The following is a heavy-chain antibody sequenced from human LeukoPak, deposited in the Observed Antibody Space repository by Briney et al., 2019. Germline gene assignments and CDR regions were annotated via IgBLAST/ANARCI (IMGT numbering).Heavy chain of an antibody. Sequence: SETLSLTCTVSGGSISSSSYYWGWIRQPPGKGLEWIGSVYYSGYTYYNPSLKSRVTISVDTSNDQFSLKLSSVTAADTAVYYCARGGYYFDYWGQGTLVTVSS. V-gene: IGHV4-39*01. CDR1: GGSISSSSYY. CDR3: ARGGYYFDY. J-gene: IGHJ4*02. CDR2: VYYSGYT.